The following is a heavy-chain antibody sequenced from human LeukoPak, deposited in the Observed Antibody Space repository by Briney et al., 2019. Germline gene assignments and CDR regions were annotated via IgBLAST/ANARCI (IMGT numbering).Heavy chain of an antibody. CDR1: GYTFTSYY. D-gene: IGHD3-22*01. J-gene: IGHJ4*02. Sequence: SVKDSCKASGYTFTSYYMHWVRQAPGQGLEWMGGIIPIFGTANYAQKFQGRVTITADESTSTAYMELRSLRSDDTAVYYCARGFPPRMYYDTSGYYSYYFDYWGQGTLVTVSS. V-gene: IGHV1-69*13. CDR2: IIPIFGTA. CDR3: ARGFPPRMYYDTSGYYSYYFDY.